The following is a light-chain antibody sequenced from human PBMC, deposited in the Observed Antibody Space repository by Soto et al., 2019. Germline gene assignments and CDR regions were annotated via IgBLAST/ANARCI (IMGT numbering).Light chain of an antibody. V-gene: IGLV2-23*02. J-gene: IGLJ1*01. CDR2: EVS. CDR3: CSYAGSSFYV. Sequence: QSVLTQPASVSGSPGQSITISCTGTSSDVGSYNLVSWYQQHPGKAPKLMIYEVSKRPSGVSNRFSGSKPGNTASLTISGLQAEDEADYYCCSYAGSSFYVFGTGTKVTVL. CDR1: SSDVGSYNL.